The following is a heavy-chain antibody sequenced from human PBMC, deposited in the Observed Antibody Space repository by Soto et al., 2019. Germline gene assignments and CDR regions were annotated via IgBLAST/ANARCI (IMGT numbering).Heavy chain of an antibody. J-gene: IGHJ5*02. V-gene: IGHV4-59*01. D-gene: IGHD3-22*01. Sequence: PSETLSLPCTVAGGSSTTYCWRWIRQHPGKGLEWIGYIYYSGSTNYNPSLKSRVTISVDTSKNQFSLKLTSVTAADTAVYYCATNAAQWLSWFDPCGQGTLVTVS. CDR2: IYYSGST. CDR1: GGSSTTYC. CDR3: ATNAAQWLSWFDP.